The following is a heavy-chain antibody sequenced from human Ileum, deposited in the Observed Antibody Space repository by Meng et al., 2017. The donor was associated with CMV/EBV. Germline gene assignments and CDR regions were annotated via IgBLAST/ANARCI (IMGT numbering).Heavy chain of an antibody. Sequence: DSVSSNSAAWNWIRQSPSRGLGWLGRTYYRSKWYNDYAVSVKSRITINPDTSKNQFSLQLNSVTPEDTAVYYCARSTTGTTGNWFDPWGQGTLVTVSS. D-gene: IGHD1-1*01. CDR2: TYYRSKWYN. V-gene: IGHV6-1*01. CDR3: ARSTTGTTGNWFDP. J-gene: IGHJ5*02. CDR1: DSVSSNSAA.